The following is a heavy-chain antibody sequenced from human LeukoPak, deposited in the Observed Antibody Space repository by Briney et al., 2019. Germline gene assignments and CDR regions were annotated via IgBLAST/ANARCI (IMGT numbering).Heavy chain of an antibody. CDR1: GFTFSSYG. CDR3: ASDRIAAAGTTSQDY. J-gene: IGHJ4*02. V-gene: IGHV3-30*03. D-gene: IGHD6-13*01. Sequence: PGRSLRLSCAASGFTFSSYGMHWVRQAPGKGLEWVAVISYDGSNKYYADSVKGRFTISRDNSKNTLYLQVNSLRAEDTAVYYCASDRIAAAGTTSQDYWGQGTLVTVSS. CDR2: ISYDGSNK.